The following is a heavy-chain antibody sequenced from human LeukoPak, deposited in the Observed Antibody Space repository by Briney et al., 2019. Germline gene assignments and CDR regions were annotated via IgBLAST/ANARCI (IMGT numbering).Heavy chain of an antibody. CDR3: ARGYSLDY. CDR2: IYYSGST. CDR1: GGSISSGDYY. V-gene: IGHV4-30-4*01. Sequence: SQTLSLTCTVSGGSISSGDYYWRWIRQPPGTGLEWIGYIYYSGSTYYTPSLRGRVTISVDTSKNQFSLNLSSVTAADTAVYYCARGYSLDYWGQGTLVTVSS. J-gene: IGHJ4*02. D-gene: IGHD5-18*01.